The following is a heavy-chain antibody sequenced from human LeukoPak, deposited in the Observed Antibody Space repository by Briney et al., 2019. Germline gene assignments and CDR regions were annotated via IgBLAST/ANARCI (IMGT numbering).Heavy chain of an antibody. CDR1: GGSISSSSYY. CDR3: ARVRYRLAETYIDY. J-gene: IGHJ4*02. CDR2: IYYSGST. D-gene: IGHD3-16*01. Sequence: SETLSLTCTVSGGSISSSSYYWGWIRQPPGKGLEWIGNIYYSGSTYYNPPLKSRITISVDTSKNQFSLKVTSVTAADTAVYYCARVRYRLAETYIDYWGQGTLVAVSS. V-gene: IGHV4-39*07.